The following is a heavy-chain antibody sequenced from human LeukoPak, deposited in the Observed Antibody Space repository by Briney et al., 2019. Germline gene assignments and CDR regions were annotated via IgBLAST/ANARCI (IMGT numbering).Heavy chain of an antibody. CDR1: GDSVSSNSAA. Sequence: PSQTLSLTCALSGDSVSSNSAAWYWIRQAPSRGLEWLGRTYYRSKWYNDYAVSVKSRITINPDTSKNQFSLQLNSVTPEDTAVYYCARGQAGAFDIWGQGTMVTVSS. CDR2: TYYRSKWYN. V-gene: IGHV6-1*01. J-gene: IGHJ3*02. CDR3: ARGQAGAFDI. D-gene: IGHD6-13*01.